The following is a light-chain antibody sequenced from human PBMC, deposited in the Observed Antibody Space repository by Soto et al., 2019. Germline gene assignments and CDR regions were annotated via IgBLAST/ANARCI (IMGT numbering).Light chain of an antibody. J-gene: IGKJ4*01. V-gene: IGKV3D-15*01. CDR3: HQYDDWPLT. CDR2: DSS. CDR1: KSISSN. Sequence: EIVMTQSPATLSVSPGERATLSCRASKSISSNLAWYQQKPGQSPRLLIYDSSTRATDIPARFSGSGSGTEFTLSISSLQSEDFALYYCHQYDDWPLTFGGGTKVEIK.